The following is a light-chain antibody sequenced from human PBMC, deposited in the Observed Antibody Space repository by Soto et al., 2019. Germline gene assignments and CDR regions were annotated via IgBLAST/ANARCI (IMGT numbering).Light chain of an antibody. Sequence: AIQLTQSPSSLSASVGDRVTITCRAIQDIRGAVAWYQQKPGKPPKLLIFDVSSLQSGVPSRFSGSGSGTDFTLTISSLQPEDFATYYCQQFNTYPITFGQGTRLEIK. CDR1: QDIRGA. CDR2: DVS. CDR3: QQFNTYPIT. V-gene: IGKV1-13*02. J-gene: IGKJ5*01.